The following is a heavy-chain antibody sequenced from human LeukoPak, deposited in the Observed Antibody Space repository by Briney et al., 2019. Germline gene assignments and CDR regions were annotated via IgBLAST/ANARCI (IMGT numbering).Heavy chain of an antibody. V-gene: IGHV4-34*01. CDR3: VRGNVKHYHSVADEYYYYMDV. J-gene: IGHJ6*03. D-gene: IGHD6-19*01. CDR2: ISYSGTP. Sequence: SETLSLTCGVSGDSFSGFYWTWVRQAPGKGLEWIGEISYSGTPRYNPSLNSRITIILDTSKKQISLNLSPVTAADTAVYYCVRGNVKHYHSVADEYYYYMDVWGKGTAVIVTS. CDR1: GDSFSGFY.